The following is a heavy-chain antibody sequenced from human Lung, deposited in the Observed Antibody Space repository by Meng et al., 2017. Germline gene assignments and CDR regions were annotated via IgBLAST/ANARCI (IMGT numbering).Heavy chain of an antibody. CDR1: GITFSSYT. J-gene: IGHJ5*02. V-gene: IGHV3-21*01. CDR2: ISSSSNYI. CDR3: ARHGTFGAPGTANWFDP. D-gene: IGHD6-13*01. Sequence: QVVELGGGLVKPRVSLRLSCAASGITFSSYTMNWVRQAPGKGLEWVSSISSSSNYIYYADSVKGRFTISRDDAKNSLYLQMNSLRAEDTAVYYCARHGTFGAPGTANWFDPWGQGTLVTVSS.